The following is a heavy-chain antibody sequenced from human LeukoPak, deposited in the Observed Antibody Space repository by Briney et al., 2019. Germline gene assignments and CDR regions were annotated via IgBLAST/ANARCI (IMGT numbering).Heavy chain of an antibody. CDR3: ARGYVFWSGYYTGNSFDP. Sequence: ASVKVSYKASGGTFRSYAIIGVRQAPGQGLEWMGGVIPIFGTTNSAKKFQGRVTITADESTSTAYMELSSLRSEDTAVYYCARGYVFWSGYYTGNSFDPWGQGTLVTVSS. J-gene: IGHJ5*01. V-gene: IGHV1-69*13. D-gene: IGHD3-3*01. CDR2: VIPIFGTT. CDR1: GGTFRSYA.